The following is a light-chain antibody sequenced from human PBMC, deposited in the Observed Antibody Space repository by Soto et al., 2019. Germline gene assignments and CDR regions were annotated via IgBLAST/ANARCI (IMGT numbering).Light chain of an antibody. CDR3: QQCSNWPLT. J-gene: IGKJ4*01. V-gene: IGKV3-15*01. CDR1: ENVYNN. CDR2: DAS. Sequence: EIVMTQSPATLSVSPGEGATLSCKASENVYNNLAWYQQRPGQPPRLLIYDASTRATGISARFSGSGYGTEFTLTISSLQSEDSALYFCQQCSNWPLTFGRGTKVEIK.